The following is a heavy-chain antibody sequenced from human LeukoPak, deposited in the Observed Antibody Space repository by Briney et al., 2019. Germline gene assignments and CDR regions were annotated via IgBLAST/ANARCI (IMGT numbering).Heavy chain of an antibody. Sequence: GGSLRLSCAASGFTFSSYAMSWVRQAPGKGLEWVSAISGSGGSTYYADSVKGRFTISRDNAKNTLYLQMTSLRADDTAVHYCARHRFGSGLLTDYWGQGTLVTVSS. V-gene: IGHV3-23*01. CDR2: ISGSGGST. CDR3: ARHRFGSGLLTDY. J-gene: IGHJ4*02. CDR1: GFTFSSYA. D-gene: IGHD3-10*01.